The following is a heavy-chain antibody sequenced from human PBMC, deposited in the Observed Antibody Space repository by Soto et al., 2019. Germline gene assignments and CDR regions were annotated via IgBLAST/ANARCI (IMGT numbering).Heavy chain of an antibody. Sequence: PGGSLRLSCAASGFTFSSYWMSWVRQAPGKGLEWVANIKQDGSEKYYVDSVKGRFTISRDNAKNSLYLQMNSLRAEDTAVYYCASDIAEYYFDYWGQGTQVTVSS. V-gene: IGHV3-7*03. CDR2: IKQDGSEK. D-gene: IGHD2-15*01. J-gene: IGHJ4*02. CDR3: ASDIAEYYFDY. CDR1: GFTFSSYW.